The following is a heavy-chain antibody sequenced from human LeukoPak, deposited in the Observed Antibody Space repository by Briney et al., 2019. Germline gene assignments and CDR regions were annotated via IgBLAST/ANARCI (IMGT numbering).Heavy chain of an antibody. CDR3: AKDDRLLTNWFDP. CDR1: GFSIGTGYY. CDR2: FFQLGGT. D-gene: IGHD2-8*01. V-gene: IGHV4-38-2*02. Sequence: SETLSLTCSVSGFSIGTGYYWAWIRQPPGKGLEWIGSFFQLGGTYYNPSLKDRVTISVDTSKNEFSLTLTSVTAADTAIYYCAKDDRLLTNWFDPWGQGTLVTVSS. J-gene: IGHJ5*02.